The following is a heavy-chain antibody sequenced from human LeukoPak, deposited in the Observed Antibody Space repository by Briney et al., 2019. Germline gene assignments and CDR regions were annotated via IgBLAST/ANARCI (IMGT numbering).Heavy chain of an antibody. CDR2: INPNSGGT. J-gene: IGHJ4*02. CDR1: GYTFTGYY. D-gene: IGHD5-12*01. Sequence: ASVKVSCKASGYTFTGYYMHWVRQAPGQGLEWMGWINPNSGGTNYAQKFQGRVTMTRDTTISTAYMELSRLRSDDTAVYYCARDRGGYDSFDCWSQGTLVSVSS. CDR3: ARDRGGYDSFDC. V-gene: IGHV1-2*02.